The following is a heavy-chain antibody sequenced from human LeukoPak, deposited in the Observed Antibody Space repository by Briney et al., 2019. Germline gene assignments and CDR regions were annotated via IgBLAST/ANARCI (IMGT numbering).Heavy chain of an antibody. V-gene: IGHV3-23*01. CDR2: ISGSGGST. J-gene: IGHJ4*02. D-gene: IGHD6-19*01. CDR3: AKDVLSIAVAGLDY. Sequence: GGSLRLSCAASGFTFSSYAMSWVRQAPGKGLEWVSAISGSGGSTYYAVSVKGRFTISRDNSKNTLYLQMNSLRAEDTAVYYCAKDVLSIAVAGLDYWGQGTLVTVSS. CDR1: GFTFSSYA.